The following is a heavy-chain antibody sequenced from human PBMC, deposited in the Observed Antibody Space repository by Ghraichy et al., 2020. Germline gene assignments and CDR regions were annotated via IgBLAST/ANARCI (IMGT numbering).Heavy chain of an antibody. J-gene: IGHJ6*02. CDR3: AKDLWSSPGLPDGGMDV. V-gene: IGHV3-23*01. Sequence: GGSLRLSCAASGFTFSSYAMSWVRQAPGKGLEWVSAISGSGGSTYYADSVKGRFTISRDNSKNTLYLQRNSLSAEDTAVYYCAKDLWSSPGLPDGGMDVWGQGTTVTVSS. CDR1: GFTFSSYA. CDR2: ISGSGGST. D-gene: IGHD3-3*01.